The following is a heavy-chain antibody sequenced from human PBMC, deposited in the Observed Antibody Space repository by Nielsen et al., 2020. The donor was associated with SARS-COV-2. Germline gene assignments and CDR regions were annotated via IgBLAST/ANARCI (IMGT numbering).Heavy chain of an antibody. CDR1: GFTFSSYS. CDR3: ARDNPFTVWFGELTGRNAMDV. V-gene: IGHV3-21*01. Sequence: GGPLRLSCAASGFTFSSYSMNWVRQAPGKGLEWVSSISSSSSYIYYADSVKGRFTISRDNAKNSLYLQMNSLRAEDTAVYYCARDNPFTVWFGELTGRNAMDVWGQGTTVTVSS. D-gene: IGHD3-10*01. CDR2: ISSSSSYI. J-gene: IGHJ6*02.